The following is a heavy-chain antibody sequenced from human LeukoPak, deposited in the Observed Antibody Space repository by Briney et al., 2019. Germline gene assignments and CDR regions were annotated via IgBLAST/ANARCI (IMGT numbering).Heavy chain of an antibody. D-gene: IGHD4-11*01. CDR3: ARQHLNDYHYFDY. J-gene: IGHJ4*02. CDR1: GYSFTMYW. CDR2: IYPGDSDT. V-gene: IGHV5-51*01. Sequence: GESLKISCKCSGYSFTMYWIGWVRQMPGKGLEWMGVIYPGDSDTRYSPSFQGQVTISADRSISTAYLQWSSLKASDTAMYYCARQHLNDYHYFDYWGQGTLVTVSS.